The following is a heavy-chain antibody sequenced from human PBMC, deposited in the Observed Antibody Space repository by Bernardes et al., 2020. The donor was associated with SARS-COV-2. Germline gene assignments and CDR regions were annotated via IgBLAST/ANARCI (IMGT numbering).Heavy chain of an antibody. CDR1: GGSISSSSYY. Sequence: SETLSLTCTVSGGSISSSSYYWGWIRQPPGKGLEWIGSIYSSGSTYYNPSLKSRVTISVDTSKNQFSLKLTSVTAADTAVYYCATSTPVYDYVWGSYRPVPYYFAYWGQGTLVAVSS. CDR2: IYSSGST. CDR3: ATSTPVYDYVWGSYRPVPYYFAY. V-gene: IGHV4-39*01. D-gene: IGHD3-16*02. J-gene: IGHJ4*02.